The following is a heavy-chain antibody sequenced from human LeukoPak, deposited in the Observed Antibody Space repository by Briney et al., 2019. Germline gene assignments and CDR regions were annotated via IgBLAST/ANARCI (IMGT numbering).Heavy chain of an antibody. V-gene: IGHV4-59*08. J-gene: IGHJ1*01. CDR2: IYYSGST. D-gene: IGHD3-22*01. Sequence: KPSETPSLPCTVSGGSISSFYWGWIRQPPGKGPGWIGYIYYSGSTNYNPSLKSRVTISVDTSKNQFSLKLSSVTAADTAVYYCARGVSYYDSSGYYNEYFQHWGQGTLVTVSS. CDR1: GGSISSFY. CDR3: ARGVSYYDSSGYYNEYFQH.